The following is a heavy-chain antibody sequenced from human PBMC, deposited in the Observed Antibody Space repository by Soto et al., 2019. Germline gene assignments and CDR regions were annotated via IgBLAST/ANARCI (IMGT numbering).Heavy chain of an antibody. J-gene: IGHJ4*02. CDR1: GGSISSISFH. D-gene: IGHD2-8*02. CDR2: IYYSGST. Sequence: PSETLSLTCTVSGGSISSISFHWGWIRQPPGKGLEWIGSIYYSGSTYYSPSPKSRGTISVDTSKNQFSLNLTSVTAADTAVYYCARDKITGLFDYWGQGTRVTVSS. CDR3: ARDKITGLFDY. V-gene: IGHV4-39*07.